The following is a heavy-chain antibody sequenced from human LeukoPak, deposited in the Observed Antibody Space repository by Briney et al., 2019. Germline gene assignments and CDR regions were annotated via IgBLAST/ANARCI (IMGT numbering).Heavy chain of an antibody. J-gene: IGHJ6*02. CDR1: RYTFSNHW. CDR2: IYPGDSDT. Sequence: PGESLKISCKASRYTFSNHWIGWVRQMPGKGLEWMGIIYPGDSDTRYSPSFQGQVTISADKSINTAYLQWSSLKASDTAMYYCARLKDYDMDVWGQGTTVTVSS. CDR3: ARLKDYDMDV. V-gene: IGHV5-51*01.